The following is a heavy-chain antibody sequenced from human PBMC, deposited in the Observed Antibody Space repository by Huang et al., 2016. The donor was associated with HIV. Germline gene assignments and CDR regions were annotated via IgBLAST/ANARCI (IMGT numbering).Heavy chain of an antibody. CDR2: ISGSVSST. J-gene: IGHJ4*02. CDR3: AKGSERSLTGPKYQYYFDY. D-gene: IGHD3-3*01. Sequence: EVQLLESGGGLVQPGGSLRLYCAASIFTFSTSAMGWVRQAPGKWLEWVSGISGSVSSTYYADSVKCRCTISRDNSRNTLYLQMKSLRVEDTAIYYCAKGSERSLTGPKYQYYFDYWGQGTLVTVSS. V-gene: IGHV3-23*01. CDR1: IFTFSTSA.